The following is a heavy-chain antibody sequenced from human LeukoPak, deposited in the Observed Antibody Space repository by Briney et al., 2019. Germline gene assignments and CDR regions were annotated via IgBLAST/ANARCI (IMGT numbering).Heavy chain of an antibody. Sequence: ASVKVSCKASGYTFTGYYMHWVRQAPGQGLEWMGWINPNSGGTNYAQKFQGRVTMTRDTSISTAYMELSRLRSDDTAVYYCARGSYDSSDYYSSGAFDIWGQGTMVTVSS. CDR3: ARGSYDSSDYYSSGAFDI. D-gene: IGHD3-22*01. CDR2: INPNSGGT. V-gene: IGHV1-2*02. J-gene: IGHJ3*02. CDR1: GYTFTGYY.